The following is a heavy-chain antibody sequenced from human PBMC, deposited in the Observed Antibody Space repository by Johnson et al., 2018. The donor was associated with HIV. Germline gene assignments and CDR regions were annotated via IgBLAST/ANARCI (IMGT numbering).Heavy chain of an antibody. CDR3: TRGHEWPNFFDI. J-gene: IGHJ3*02. D-gene: IGHD3-3*01. CDR1: GFTFSRYW. CDR2: IRSKANSYAT. Sequence: VQLVESGGGLVQPGGSLRLSCGASGFTFSRYWLSWVRQASGKGREWVGRIRSKANSYATEEGAPVKGRFTISRDDSKNTVYLQMNSLKIDDTAVYYCTRGHEWPNFFDIWGQGTVVTVSS. V-gene: IGHV3-73*01.